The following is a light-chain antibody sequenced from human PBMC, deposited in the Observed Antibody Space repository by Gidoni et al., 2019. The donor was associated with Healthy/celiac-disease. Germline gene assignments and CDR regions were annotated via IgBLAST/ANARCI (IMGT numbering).Light chain of an antibody. CDR3: QQYGSSPRFT. V-gene: IGKV3-20*01. J-gene: IGKJ3*01. CDR2: GAS. CDR1: QSVSSSY. Sequence: EIVLTQSPGTLSLSPGERATLSCRASQSVSSSYLAWYQQKPGQAPRLLIYGASSRATGIPDRFSGSGSGTDFTLTISRLEPEDVAVYYCQQYGSSPRFTFGPWDQSGYQT.